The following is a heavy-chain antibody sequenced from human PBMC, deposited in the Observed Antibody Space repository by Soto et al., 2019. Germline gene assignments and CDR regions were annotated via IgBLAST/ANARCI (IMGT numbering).Heavy chain of an antibody. V-gene: IGHV5-51*01. D-gene: IGHD2-15*01. Sequence: GESLKISCKGSGYSFTSYWIGWVRQMPGKGLEWMGIIYPGDSDTRYSPSFPGQVTISADKFISTAYLQWSRPKASDTATYYCARQRGYCSGGSCYSVGPYYYYGMDVWGQGTTVTVSS. CDR1: GYSFTSYW. CDR2: IYPGDSDT. J-gene: IGHJ6*02. CDR3: ARQRGYCSGGSCYSVGPYYYYGMDV.